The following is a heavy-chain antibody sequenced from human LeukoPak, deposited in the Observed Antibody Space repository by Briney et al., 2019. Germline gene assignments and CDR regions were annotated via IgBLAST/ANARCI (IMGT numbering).Heavy chain of an antibody. D-gene: IGHD1-14*01. V-gene: IGHV3-53*01. J-gene: IGHJ4*02. CDR2: LYSDGNT. CDR1: GFTFITNY. Sequence: GGPLSLPCAPSGFTFITNYITGVPQAPGRAPEWVSVLYSDGNTKYADSVQGRFTISRDNSKNTLYLEMNSLSPDDTAVYYCARGVEPLAANTLAYWGQGTLVTVSS. CDR3: ARGVEPLAANTLAY.